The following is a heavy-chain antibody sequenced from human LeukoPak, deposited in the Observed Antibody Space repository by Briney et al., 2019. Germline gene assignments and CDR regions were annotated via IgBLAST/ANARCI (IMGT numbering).Heavy chain of an antibody. J-gene: IGHJ3*02. CDR3: AREVVAYGGNSEAFDI. D-gene: IGHD4-23*01. CDR1: GYTFTSYY. V-gene: IGHV1-46*01. Sequence: ASVKVSCKASGYTFTSYYMHWVRQAPGQGLEWTGIINPSGGSTSYAQKFQGRVTMTRDTSTSTVYMELSSLRSEDTAVYYCAREVVAYGGNSEAFDIWGQGTMVTVSS. CDR2: INPSGGST.